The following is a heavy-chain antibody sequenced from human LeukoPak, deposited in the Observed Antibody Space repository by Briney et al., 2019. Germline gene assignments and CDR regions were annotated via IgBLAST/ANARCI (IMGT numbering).Heavy chain of an antibody. CDR2: ISSSSSYI. J-gene: IGHJ6*02. D-gene: IGHD3-22*01. V-gene: IGHV3-21*01. Sequence: KTGGSLRLSCAASGFTFSSYSMNWFRQAPGKGLGWVSSISSSSSYIYYADSVKGRFTISRDNAKNSLYLQMNSLRAEDTAVYYCARDITMKSMDVWGQGTTVTVSS. CDR1: GFTFSSYS. CDR3: ARDITMKSMDV.